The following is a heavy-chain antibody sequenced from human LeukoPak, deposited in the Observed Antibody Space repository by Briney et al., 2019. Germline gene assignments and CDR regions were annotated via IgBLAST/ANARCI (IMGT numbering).Heavy chain of an antibody. CDR2: ISYDGSNK. D-gene: IGHD1-7*01. V-gene: IGHV3-30-3*01. CDR1: GFTFSSYA. Sequence: GRSLRLSCAASGFTFSSYAMHWVRQAPGKGLEWVAVISYDGSNKYYADSVKGRFTISRDNSKNTLYLQMNSLRAEDTAVYYCARGTRRSYGMDVWGQGTTVTVSS. J-gene: IGHJ6*02. CDR3: ARGTRRSYGMDV.